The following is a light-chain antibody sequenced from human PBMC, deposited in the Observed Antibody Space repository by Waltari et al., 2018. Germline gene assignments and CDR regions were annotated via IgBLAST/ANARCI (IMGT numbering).Light chain of an antibody. J-gene: IGKJ4*01. CDR2: CAS. CDR3: QQYNNWPLT. V-gene: IGKV3-15*01. Sequence: EIVMTQSPATLSVSPGERATFSCRASQSVRSNVAWYQQKPGQAPRFLMYCASTRATGIPARFSGSGSGTEFTLTISSLQSEDFAVYYCQQYNNWPLTFGGGTKVEIK. CDR1: QSVRSN.